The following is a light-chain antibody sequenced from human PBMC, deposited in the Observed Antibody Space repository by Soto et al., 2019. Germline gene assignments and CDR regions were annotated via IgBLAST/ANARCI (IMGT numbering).Light chain of an antibody. V-gene: IGLV2-14*01. Sequence: QSVLTQPASVSGSPGQSITISCTGTSSDVGGYNYVSWYQQHPGKAPKLMIYDVSNRPSGVSNRFSGSKSGNTASLTISGLQAEDEADYYCSSYTSSSTNWVFGGWTQLTVL. J-gene: IGLJ3*02. CDR2: DVS. CDR1: SSDVGGYNY. CDR3: SSYTSSSTNWV.